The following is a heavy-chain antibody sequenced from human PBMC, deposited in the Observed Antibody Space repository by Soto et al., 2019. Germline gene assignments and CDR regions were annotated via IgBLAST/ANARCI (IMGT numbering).Heavy chain of an antibody. Sequence: GGSLRLSCAASGFTFSSYGMHWVRQAPGKGLEWVAVIWYDGSNKYYADSVKGRFTISRDNSKNTLYLQMNSLRAEDTAVYYCARVGLMVYDDSSRYYYGMDVWGQGTTVTVSS. J-gene: IGHJ6*02. CDR3: ARVGLMVYDDSSRYYYGMDV. CDR1: GFTFSSYG. V-gene: IGHV3-33*01. D-gene: IGHD2-8*01. CDR2: IWYDGSNK.